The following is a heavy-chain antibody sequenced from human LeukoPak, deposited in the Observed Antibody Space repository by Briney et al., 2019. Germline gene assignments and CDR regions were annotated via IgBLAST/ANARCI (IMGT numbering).Heavy chain of an antibody. CDR3: ARKGYSVYDGLDY. Sequence: PSATRFLTCSVSGASLAYYYWSGIRPPPGKGVDGIGNIYYRGSTKFKDSLRRRVTISVDTSKNQFSLKLSSVTAADTAVYYCARKGYSVYDGLDYWGRGTLVTVSS. CDR2: IYYRGST. J-gene: IGHJ4*02. CDR1: GASLAYYY. D-gene: IGHD5/OR15-5a*01. V-gene: IGHV4-59*01.